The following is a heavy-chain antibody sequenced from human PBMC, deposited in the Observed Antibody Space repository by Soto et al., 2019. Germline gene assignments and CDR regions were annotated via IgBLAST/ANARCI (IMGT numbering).Heavy chain of an antibody. CDR2: IYPGDSDT. D-gene: IGHD2-2*01. V-gene: IGHV5-51*01. Sequence: GESLKISCKGSGYSFPTYWIGWVRQMPGKGLEWIGIIYPGDSDTRYSPSIRGQVTISVDKSINTAYLQWSSLKASDTSMYFCSRPRTYCTNTSCYEFDYWGQGTLVTVSS. J-gene: IGHJ4*02. CDR3: SRPRTYCTNTSCYEFDY. CDR1: GYSFPTYW.